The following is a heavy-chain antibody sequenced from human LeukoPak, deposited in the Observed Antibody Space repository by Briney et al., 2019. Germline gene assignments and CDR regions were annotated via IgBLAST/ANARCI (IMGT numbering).Heavy chain of an antibody. CDR1: GYTFTGYY. Sequence: ASVKVSCKASGYTFTGYYMHWVRQAPGQGLEWMGWINPNSGGTNYAQKFQGRVTMTRDTSISTAYMELSRLRSDDTAVYYCARDPGSGYSFLYYFDYWGQGTLVTVSS. D-gene: IGHD5-18*01. CDR2: INPNSGGT. J-gene: IGHJ4*02. CDR3: ARDPGSGYSFLYYFDY. V-gene: IGHV1-2*02.